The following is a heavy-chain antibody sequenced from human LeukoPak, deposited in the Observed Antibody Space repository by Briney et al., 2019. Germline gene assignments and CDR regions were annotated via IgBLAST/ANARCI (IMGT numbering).Heavy chain of an antibody. V-gene: IGHV1-69*04. CDR3: ARAAYDYGDPILHFDY. CDR1: GGTCSSYA. J-gene: IGHJ4*02. Sequence: SVKLSCKAAGGTCSSYAISWVRQAPGQGLEWMGRIIPIFGIANYAQKFQGRVTIIADKSTSTAYMELSSLRSEDTAVYYCARAAYDYGDPILHFDYWGRGTLVPVS. D-gene: IGHD4-17*01. CDR2: IIPIFGIA.